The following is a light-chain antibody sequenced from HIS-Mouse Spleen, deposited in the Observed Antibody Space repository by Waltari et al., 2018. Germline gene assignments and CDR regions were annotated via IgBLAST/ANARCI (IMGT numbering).Light chain of an antibody. CDR3: CSYAGSSPWV. J-gene: IGLJ3*02. V-gene: IGLV2-23*01. CDR1: SSDVGSYNL. Sequence: QPALTQPASVSGSPGQSITISCTGTSSDVGSYNLGSWYQQHPGKAPKLMIYEGSKRPSGVSNRFSGSKSGNTASLTISGLQAEDEADYYCCSYAGSSPWVFGGGTKLTVL. CDR2: EGS.